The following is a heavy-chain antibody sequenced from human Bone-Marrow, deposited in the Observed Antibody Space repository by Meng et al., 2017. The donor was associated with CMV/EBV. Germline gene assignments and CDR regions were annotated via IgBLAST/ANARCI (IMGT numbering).Heavy chain of an antibody. CDR2: IYPGDSET. D-gene: IGHD6-13*01. V-gene: IGHV5-51*01. CDR3: ARSDSSLGYYYALDV. CDR1: GYSFTNYW. Sequence: KVSCKASGYSFTNYWIGWVRQMPGKGLEWMGIIYPGDSETIYTPSFQGQVTISVDKSITTAYLEWSSLKASDTAMSYCARSDSSLGYYYALDVWGQGTTVTVSS. J-gene: IGHJ6*02.